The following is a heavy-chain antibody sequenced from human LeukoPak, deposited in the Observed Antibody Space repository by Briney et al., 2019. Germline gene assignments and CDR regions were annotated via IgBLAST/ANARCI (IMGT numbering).Heavy chain of an antibody. D-gene: IGHD2-2*01. J-gene: IGHJ3*02. Sequence: GSLRLSCAASGFTFSSYSMNWVRQAPGKGLEYIGYISHSGSTYSSPSLRSRVTISVDRSKNQFSLKLNSMTAADTAVYYCASPASRYCSSTSCYAFDIWGQGTMVTVSS. CDR3: ASPASRYCSSTSCYAFDI. CDR2: ISHSGST. CDR1: GFTFSSYS. V-gene: IGHV4-34*01.